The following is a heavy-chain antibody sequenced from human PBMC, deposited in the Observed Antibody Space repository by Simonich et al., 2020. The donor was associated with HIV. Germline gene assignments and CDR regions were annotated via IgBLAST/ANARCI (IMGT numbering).Heavy chain of an antibody. CDR3: AGSVADIVAAGFGF. J-gene: IGHJ4*02. V-gene: IGHV4-34*01. D-gene: IGHD5-12*01. Sequence: QVQLQQWGAGLLKPSETLSLTCAVYGGSFSGYYWSWIRQPPGKGLEWIGEINHSGGTNYNPSLKSRVTISVDTSKNQFSLKVSSVTAADTAVYYCAGSVADIVAAGFGFWGQGTLVTVSS. CDR1: GGSFSGYY. CDR2: INHSGGT.